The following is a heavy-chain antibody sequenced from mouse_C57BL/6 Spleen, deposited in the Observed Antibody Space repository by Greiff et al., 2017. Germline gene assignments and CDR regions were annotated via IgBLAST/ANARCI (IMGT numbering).Heavy chain of an antibody. CDR3: AREGGYYFDY. V-gene: IGHV1-64*01. J-gene: IGHJ2*01. Sequence: QVQLQQSGAELVKPGASVKLSCKASGYTFTSYWMHWVKQRPGQGLEWIGMIHPNSGSTNYNEKFKSKATLTVDKSSSTAYMQLSSLTSEDSAVYYCAREGGYYFDYWGQGTTLTVSS. CDR1: GYTFTSYW. CDR2: IHPNSGST.